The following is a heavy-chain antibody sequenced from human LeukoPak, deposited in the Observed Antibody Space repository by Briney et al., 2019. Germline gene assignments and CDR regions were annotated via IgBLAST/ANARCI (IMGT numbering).Heavy chain of an antibody. CDR1: GFTFSSYA. J-gene: IGHJ4*02. Sequence: GGSLTLSCAASGFTFSSYAMNWVRQAPGKGLEWVSASGTSGDAYYGDSVKGRFIISRDNAKNTVYLQMSSLRVEDTAVYYCAQKPPRNPPFDYGGQGILVPVSS. CDR2: SGTSGDA. V-gene: IGHV3-23*01. D-gene: IGHD1-14*01. CDR3: AQKPPRNPPFDY.